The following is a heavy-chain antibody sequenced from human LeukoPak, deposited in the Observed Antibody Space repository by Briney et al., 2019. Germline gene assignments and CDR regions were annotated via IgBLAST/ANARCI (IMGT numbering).Heavy chain of an antibody. CDR3: ARLFMESENYFDY. CDR1: GFTFSSYA. D-gene: IGHD3-3*01. Sequence: PGRSLRLSCAASGFTFSSYAMHWVRQAQGKGLEWVAVISYDGRNKYYAGSVKGRFTISRDNSKNTLYLQMNSLRAEDTAVYYCARLFMESENYFDYWGQGTLVTVSS. J-gene: IGHJ4*02. CDR2: ISYDGRNK. V-gene: IGHV3-30*04.